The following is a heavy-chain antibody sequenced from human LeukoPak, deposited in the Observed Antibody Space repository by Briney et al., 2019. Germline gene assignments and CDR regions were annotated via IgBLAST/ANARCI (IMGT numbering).Heavy chain of an antibody. CDR1: GFSLSTSGMC. D-gene: IGHD2-2*01. CDR2: IYYSGST. CDR3: ARDRYCSSTSCPPWDYGMDV. V-gene: IGHV4-61*08. Sequence: SGPALVKPTQTLTLTCTFSGFSLSTSGMCVSWIRQPPGKGLEWIGYIYYSGSTNYNPSLKSRVTISVDTSKNQFSLKLSSVTAADTAVYCCARDRYCSSTSCPPWDYGMDVWGKGTTVTVSS. J-gene: IGHJ6*04.